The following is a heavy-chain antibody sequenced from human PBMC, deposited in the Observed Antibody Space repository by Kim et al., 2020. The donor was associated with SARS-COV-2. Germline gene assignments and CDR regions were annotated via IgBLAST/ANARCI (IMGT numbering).Heavy chain of an antibody. CDR1: GYSFTSYW. D-gene: IGHD6-19*01. CDR3: ARLRHRSSGWYDGFDF. Sequence: GESLKISCKASGYSFTSYWIGWVRRMPGEGLEWMGIIYPGDSDTKYSPSFQGQVTISADKSISTAFLQWSSLKASDTAVYYCARLRHRSSGWYDGFDFWGLGTLVTVSS. CDR2: IYPGDSDT. J-gene: IGHJ4*02. V-gene: IGHV5-51*01.